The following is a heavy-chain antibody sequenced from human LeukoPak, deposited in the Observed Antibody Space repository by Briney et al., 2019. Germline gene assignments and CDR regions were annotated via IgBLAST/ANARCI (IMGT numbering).Heavy chain of an antibody. Sequence: AGGSLRLSCTASGFNFGNYAMSWVRQAPGKGLEWLGFIRSKASGGAIEYDPSVDGRFTISRDDSISIAYMQMTSLKTEDTATYFCTREVDGMSAYWGQGTLVTVSS. V-gene: IGHV3-49*04. CDR2: IRSKASGGAI. CDR1: GFNFGNYA. J-gene: IGHJ4*02. CDR3: TREVDGMSAY. D-gene: IGHD1-14*01.